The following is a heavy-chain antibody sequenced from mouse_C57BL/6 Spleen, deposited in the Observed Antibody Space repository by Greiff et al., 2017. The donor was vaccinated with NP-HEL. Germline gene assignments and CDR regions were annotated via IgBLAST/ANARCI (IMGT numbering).Heavy chain of an antibody. CDR1: GFTFTDYY. J-gene: IGHJ1*03. D-gene: IGHD2-5*01. Sequence: EVQLVESGGGLVQPGGSLSLSCAASGFTFTDYYMSWVRQPPGKALEWLGFIRHKANGYTTEYSASVKGRFTISRDTSQSILYLQMNALRAEDSATYYFASTGYSNYVGYFDVWGTGTTVTVSS. V-gene: IGHV7-3*01. CDR3: ASTGYSNYVGYFDV. CDR2: IRHKANGYTT.